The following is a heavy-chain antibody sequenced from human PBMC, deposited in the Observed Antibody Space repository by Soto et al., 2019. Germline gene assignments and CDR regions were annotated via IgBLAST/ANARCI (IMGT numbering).Heavy chain of an antibody. CDR1: GYTLTSYG. CDR2: VNFYGGST. CDR3: AREYCIRTGCYGIDY. J-gene: IGHJ4*02. D-gene: IGHD2-15*01. Sequence: ASVKVSCKASGYTLTSYGISWVRQAPGQGLEWLGWVNFYGGSTNYAQKFQGRITMTADKSTSTAYMELRSLRSDDTALYYCAREYCIRTGCYGIDYWGLGTLVTVSS. V-gene: IGHV1-18*01.